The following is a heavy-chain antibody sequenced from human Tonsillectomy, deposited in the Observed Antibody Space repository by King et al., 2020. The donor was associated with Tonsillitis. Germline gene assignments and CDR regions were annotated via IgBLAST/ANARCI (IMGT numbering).Heavy chain of an antibody. Sequence: GQLVQSGGGLVQPGRSLRLSCTTSGFTFGEYAMSWVRQAPGKGLEWVGFIRGKAYGGTTEYAASVKGRFTISRDDSKSIAYLQMNSLKTEDTAVYYCSSNSLGYVFWSGTYHAILTGSDYWGQGTLVTVSS. D-gene: IGHD3-9*01. CDR1: GFTFGEYA. J-gene: IGHJ4*02. V-gene: IGHV3-49*04. CDR2: IRGKAYGGTT. CDR3: SSNSLGYVFWSGTYHAILTGSDY.